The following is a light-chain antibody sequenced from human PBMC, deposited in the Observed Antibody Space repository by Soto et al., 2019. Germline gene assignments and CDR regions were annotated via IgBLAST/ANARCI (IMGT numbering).Light chain of an antibody. J-gene: IGLJ1*01. CDR3: CSYAGSYTSL. V-gene: IGLV2-11*01. CDR1: SSDVGGYNY. CDR2: DVS. Sequence: QSALTQPRSVSGSPGQSVTISCTGTSSDVGGYNYVSWYQQHPGKAPKLMIYDVSKRPSGVPDRFSGSKSGKTASLTISGLQAEDEADYYCCSYAGSYTSLFGTGTKLTVL.